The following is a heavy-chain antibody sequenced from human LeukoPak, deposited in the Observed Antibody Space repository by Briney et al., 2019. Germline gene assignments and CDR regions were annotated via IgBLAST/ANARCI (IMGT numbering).Heavy chain of an antibody. CDR2: IYHSGST. CDR3: AFYGGGWFFDD. J-gene: IGHJ4*02. Sequence: PSETLSLTCTVSGGSIGSSNWWSWVRQPPGKGLEWIGEIYHSGSTNYNPSLKSRVTISLDKSKNQFSLRLSSVTAADTAVYYCAFYGGGWFFDDWGQGTLVIVSS. CDR1: GGSIGSSNW. D-gene: IGHD6-13*01. V-gene: IGHV4-4*02.